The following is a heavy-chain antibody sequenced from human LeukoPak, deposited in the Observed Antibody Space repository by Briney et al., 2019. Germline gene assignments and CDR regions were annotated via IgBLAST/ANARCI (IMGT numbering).Heavy chain of an antibody. V-gene: IGHV3-13*01. CDR3: ARDLSAGYNSNWYDY. CDR1: GFTFSNYD. J-gene: IGHJ5*01. CDR2: IGTAGDT. Sequence: GGSLRLYCAASGFTFSNYDMHWVRQATGKGLEWVSAIGTAGDTYYPGSVKGRFTISRENAKNSLYLQMNSLRAEDTAVYYCARDLSAGYNSNWYDYWGQGTLVTVSS. D-gene: IGHD6-13*01.